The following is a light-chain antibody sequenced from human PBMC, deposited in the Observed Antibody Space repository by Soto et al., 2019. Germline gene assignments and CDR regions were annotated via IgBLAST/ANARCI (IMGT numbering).Light chain of an antibody. CDR2: DAS. CDR3: QQYDNLPRT. CDR1: QDISNY. J-gene: IGKJ1*01. Sequence: DLQMTQSPSSLSASVGDRVTITCQASQDISNYLNWYQQKPGKAPKLLIYDASNLETGVPSRFSGSGSGTDFTFTISSQQPEDIATYYCQQYDNLPRTFGQGTKVEIK. V-gene: IGKV1-33*01.